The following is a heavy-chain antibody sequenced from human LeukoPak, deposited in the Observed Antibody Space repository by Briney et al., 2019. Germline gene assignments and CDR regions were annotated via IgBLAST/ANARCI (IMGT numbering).Heavy chain of an antibody. CDR1: GYSISSGYY. J-gene: IGHJ6*03. Sequence: SETLSLTCAVSGYSISSGYYWGWIRQPPGKGLEWIGSIYHSGSTYYNPSLKSQVTISVDTSKNQFSLKLSSVTAADTAVYYCARLLGRTFYYMDVWGKGTTVTVCS. V-gene: IGHV4-38-2*01. D-gene: IGHD2-2*01. CDR3: ARLLGRTFYYMDV. CDR2: IYHSGST.